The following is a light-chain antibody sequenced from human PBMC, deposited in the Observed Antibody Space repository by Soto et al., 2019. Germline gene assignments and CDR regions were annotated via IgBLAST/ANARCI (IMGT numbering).Light chain of an antibody. J-gene: IGLJ1*01. CDR2: EVS. CDR3: SEQSAGSSRLI. V-gene: IGLV2-14*01. CDR1: RTDIGGYDL. Sequence: QSVLTQPASVSGSPGQTITMFRNGTRTDIGGYDLVYWYQHHPWKAPKLLIHEVSNRPSGISTRFSGSKSTNVDSLTISGLRAEGESVYFWSEQSAGSSRLIFRSGTTVTVL.